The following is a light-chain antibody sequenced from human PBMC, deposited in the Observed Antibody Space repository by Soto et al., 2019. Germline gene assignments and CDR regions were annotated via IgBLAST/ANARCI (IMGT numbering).Light chain of an antibody. CDR2: GAS. CDR1: QSVSSTY. V-gene: IGKV3-20*01. Sequence: EIVLTQSPGTLSLSPGERATLSCRASQSVSSTYFAWYQQKPGQAPRLLIYGASTRATGIPDRFSGSGSGTDFTLTISRLEPEDFAVYYCQYYGRSPPRTFGGGTKVEIK. CDR3: QYYGRSPPRT. J-gene: IGKJ4*01.